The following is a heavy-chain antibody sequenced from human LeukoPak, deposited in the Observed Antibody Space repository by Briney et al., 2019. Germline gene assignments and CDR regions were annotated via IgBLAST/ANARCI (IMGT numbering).Heavy chain of an antibody. CDR2: IYYSGST. V-gene: IGHV4-59*12. Sequence: KASETLSLTCTVSGGSISSYYWSWIRQPPGKGLEWIGFIYYSGSTNYKPSLKSRVTISVDTSKNQFSLKLTSVTAADTAVYYCARDAQNWGQGTLVTVSS. CDR3: ARDAQN. CDR1: GGSISSYY. J-gene: IGHJ4*02.